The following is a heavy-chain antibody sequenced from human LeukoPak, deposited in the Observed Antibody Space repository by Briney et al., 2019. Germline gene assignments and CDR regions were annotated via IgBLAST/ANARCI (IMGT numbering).Heavy chain of an antibody. CDR1: GGSISSSSYY. D-gene: IGHD6-19*01. Sequence: SETLSLTCTVSGGSISSSSYYWGWIRQPPGKGLEWIGSIYYSGSTYYNPSLNSRVTISVDTSKNQFSLKLSSVTAADTAVYYCARFSSGWHRDYWGQGTLVTVSS. CDR3: ARFSSGWHRDY. J-gene: IGHJ4*02. CDR2: IYYSGST. V-gene: IGHV4-39*01.